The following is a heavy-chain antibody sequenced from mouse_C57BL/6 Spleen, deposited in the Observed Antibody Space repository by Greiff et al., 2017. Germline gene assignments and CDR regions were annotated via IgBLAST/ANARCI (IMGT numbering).Heavy chain of an antibody. CDR1: GYTFTDYN. D-gene: IGHD2-4*01. V-gene: IGHV1-22*01. J-gene: IGHJ3*01. Sequence: VQLQQSGPELVKPGASVKMSCKASGYTFTDYNMHWVKQSHGKSLEWIGYINPNNGGTSYNQKFKGKATLTVNKSSSTAYMELRSLTSEDSAVYYCARAYYDYDGGAWFAYWGQGTLVTVSA. CDR2: INPNNGGT. CDR3: ARAYYDYDGGAWFAY.